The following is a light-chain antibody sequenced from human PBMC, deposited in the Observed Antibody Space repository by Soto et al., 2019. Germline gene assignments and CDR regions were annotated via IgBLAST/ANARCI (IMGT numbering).Light chain of an antibody. CDR2: AAS. J-gene: IGKJ3*01. CDR1: QGIDNF. V-gene: IGKV1-16*01. CDR3: QQYRTYPFT. Sequence: DLQVTQSPSSLSASVGDRVTITCRASQGIDNFLAWIQQRPGKAPRSLIYAASNLHRGVPSRFSASGSGTDFTLTISSLQPEDFATYYCQQYRTYPFTFGPGTKV.